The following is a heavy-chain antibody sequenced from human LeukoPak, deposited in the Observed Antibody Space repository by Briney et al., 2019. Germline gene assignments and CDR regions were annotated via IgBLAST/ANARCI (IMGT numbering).Heavy chain of an antibody. Sequence: GGSLRLSCAASGFTFSDYYMSWIRQAPGKGLEWVSYISSSGSTIYYADSVKGRFTISRDNAKNPLYLQMNSLRAEDTAVYYCARSAGRYCSSTSCYTGSEVDYWGQGTLVTVSS. J-gene: IGHJ4*02. CDR2: ISSSGSTI. CDR3: ARSAGRYCSSTSCYTGSEVDY. D-gene: IGHD2-2*02. V-gene: IGHV3-11*04. CDR1: GFTFSDYY.